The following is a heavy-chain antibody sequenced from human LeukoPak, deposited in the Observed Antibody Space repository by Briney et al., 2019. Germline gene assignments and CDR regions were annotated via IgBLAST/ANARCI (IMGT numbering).Heavy chain of an antibody. D-gene: IGHD3-22*01. V-gene: IGHV3-21*01. J-gene: IGHJ4*02. CDR1: GFSFSSHS. Sequence: GGSLRLSCAASGFSFSSHSMNWVRQAPGKGLEWVSSISSSDTYIYYADSVKGRFTISRDNARNSLYLQMNSLRAEDTAVYYCARGHDSSGPTPGYWGQGTLVTVSS. CDR2: ISSSDTYI. CDR3: ARGHDSSGPTPGY.